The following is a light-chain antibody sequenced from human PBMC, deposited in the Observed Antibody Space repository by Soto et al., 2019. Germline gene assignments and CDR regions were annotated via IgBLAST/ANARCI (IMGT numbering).Light chain of an antibody. J-gene: IGLJ3*02. CDR3: QSYDSSLSAL. V-gene: IGLV1-40*01. CDR1: SSNIGAGYD. CDR2: GNS. Sequence: QSVLTQPPSVSGAPGQRVTISCTGSSSNIGAGYDVHWCQQLPGTAPKLLIYGNSNRPSGVPDRFSGSKSGTSASLAITGLQAEDVADYYCQSYDSSLSALFGGGTNLTVL.